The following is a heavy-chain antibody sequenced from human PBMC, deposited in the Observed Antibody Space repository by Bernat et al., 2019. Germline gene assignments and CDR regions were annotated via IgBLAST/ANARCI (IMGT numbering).Heavy chain of an antibody. J-gene: IGHJ4*01. D-gene: IGHD3-10*01. CDR2: ISGSDATI. Sequence: EVQLVESGGGLVQAGGSLRLSCAASVFTFSSYSMNWVRQAPGKGLEWVAFISGSDATIHHADSMKGRFTIPRDNGSNYVYLQVNSLGDEDTAVYCCGRRQLWFSDWGQGALITVSS. CDR3: GRRQLWFSD. V-gene: IGHV3-48*02. CDR1: VFTFSSYS.